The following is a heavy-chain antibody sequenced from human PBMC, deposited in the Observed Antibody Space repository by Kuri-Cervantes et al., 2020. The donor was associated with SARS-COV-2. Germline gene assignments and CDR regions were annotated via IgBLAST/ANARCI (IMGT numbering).Heavy chain of an antibody. V-gene: IGHV1-2*02. D-gene: IGHD2-2*01. CDR2: INPNSGGT. CDR3: ARDRSQCSSTSCYFLLEGPRWFDP. Sequence: ASVKVSCKASGYTFTGYYMHWVRQAPGQGLEWMGWINPNSGGTNYAQKLQGGVTMTTDTSTSTAYMELRSLRSDDTAVYYCARDRSQCSSTSCYFLLEGPRWFDPWGQGTLVTVSS. CDR1: GYTFTGYY. J-gene: IGHJ5*02.